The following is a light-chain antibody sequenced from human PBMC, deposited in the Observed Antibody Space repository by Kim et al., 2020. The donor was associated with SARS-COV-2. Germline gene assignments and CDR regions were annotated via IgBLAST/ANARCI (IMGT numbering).Light chain of an antibody. CDR1: RSVGSN. J-gene: IGKJ2*01. V-gene: IGKV3-15*01. Sequence: SPGESASLSCRASRSVGSNLAWYQHKPGQAPRLLIFDTSKRATGVPARFSGSGSGTLFTLTISDLQSEDFAFYYCQQYMNWPPYTFGQGTKLEI. CDR2: DTS. CDR3: QQYMNWPPYT.